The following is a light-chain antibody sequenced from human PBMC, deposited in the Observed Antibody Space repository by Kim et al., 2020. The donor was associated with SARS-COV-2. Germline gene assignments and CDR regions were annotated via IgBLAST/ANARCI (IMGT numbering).Light chain of an antibody. Sequence: SASVGDGVTITCRESQDISTYVAWFQQEAGKAPKSLIFDAYSLQSGVPSKFSGSGSGTEFTLTISSLQPEDFATYYCQQYNHHPYTFGQGTKLEI. CDR1: QDISTY. V-gene: IGKV1-16*02. CDR3: QQYNHHPYT. J-gene: IGKJ2*01. CDR2: DAY.